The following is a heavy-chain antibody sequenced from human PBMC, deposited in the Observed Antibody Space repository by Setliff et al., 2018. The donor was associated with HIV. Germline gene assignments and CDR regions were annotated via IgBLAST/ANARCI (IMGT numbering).Heavy chain of an antibody. D-gene: IGHD6-6*01. CDR1: GDSFIGYY. CDR3: ARGPESVAPRMCAFDI. CDR2: INHSGNT. J-gene: IGHJ3*02. V-gene: IGHV4-34*01. Sequence: PSETLSLTCAVSGDSFIGYYWNWIRQPPGKGLEWIGEINHSGNTNSNPSLKSRVTISVDPSKSQFSLRLNSVTAADTATYYCARGPESVAPRMCAFDIWGQGTMVTVSS.